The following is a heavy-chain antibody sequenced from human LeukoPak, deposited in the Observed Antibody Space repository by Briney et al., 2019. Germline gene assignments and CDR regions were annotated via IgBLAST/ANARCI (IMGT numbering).Heavy chain of an antibody. D-gene: IGHD2-2*01. CDR2: IYYSGST. CDR3: ARLVVPAAPDY. Sequence: SETLSLTCTVSGGSISSYYWSWIRQPPGKGLEWNGYIYYSGSTNYNPSLKSRVTISVDTSKNQFSLKLSSVTAADTAVYYCARLVVPAAPDYWGQGTLVTVSS. V-gene: IGHV4-59*01. CDR1: GGSISSYY. J-gene: IGHJ4*02.